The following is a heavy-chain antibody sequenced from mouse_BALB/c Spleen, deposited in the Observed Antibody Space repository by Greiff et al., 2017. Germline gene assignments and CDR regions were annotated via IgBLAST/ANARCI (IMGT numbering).Heavy chain of an antibody. Sequence: VQLQQSGPELVKPGASVKISCKASGYTFTDYNMHWVKQSHGKSLEWIGYIYPYNGGTGYNQKFKSKATLTVDNSSSTAYMELRSLTSEDSAVYYCARDWNYGSSLNWYFDVWGAGTTVTVSS. V-gene: IGHV1S29*02. J-gene: IGHJ1*01. CDR1: GYTFTDYN. D-gene: IGHD1-1*01. CDR2: IYPYNGGT. CDR3: ARDWNYGSSLNWYFDV.